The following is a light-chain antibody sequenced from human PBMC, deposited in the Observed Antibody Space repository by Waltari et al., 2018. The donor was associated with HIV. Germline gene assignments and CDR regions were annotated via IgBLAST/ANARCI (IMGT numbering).Light chain of an antibody. CDR3: QQYYSTQYS. CDR2: DAS. CDR1: ESVSSY. Sequence: EVVLTQSPATLSLSPGERVTLSCRASESVSSYLAWYQQKPGQAPRLLIYDASNRATGIPARFSGSGSGTDFTLTISSLEPEDFAVYYCQQYYSTQYSFGQGTKLEIK. V-gene: IGKV3-11*01. J-gene: IGKJ2*03.